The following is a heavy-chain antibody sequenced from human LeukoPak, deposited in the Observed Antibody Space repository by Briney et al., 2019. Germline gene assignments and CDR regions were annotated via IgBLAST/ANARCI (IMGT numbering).Heavy chain of an antibody. CDR1: GGSFSGYY. CDR3: CRAFYYCSSSCYAYYYYYYMDV. V-gene: IGHV4-34*01. J-gene: IGHJ6*03. CDR2: INHSGST. D-gene: IGHD2-2*01. Sequence: SETLSLTCAVYGGSFSGYYWSWIRQPPGKGLEWIGEINHSGSTNYNPSLKSRVTISVDTSKNQFSLTLSSVTAADTAVYYCCRAFYYCSSSCYAYYYYYYMDVWGKGTTVTVSS.